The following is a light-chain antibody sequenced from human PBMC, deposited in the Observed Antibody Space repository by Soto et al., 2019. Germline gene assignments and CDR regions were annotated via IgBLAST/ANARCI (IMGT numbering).Light chain of an antibody. Sequence: QSALTQPASVSGSPGQSITIPCTGTSSDVGSYNYVSWHQQHPGQAPKLMIYEVTNRASGVPDRFSASKSGNTASLTISGLQAGDEADYYCSSYRSSSTYVFGTGTKVTVL. V-gene: IGLV2-14*01. J-gene: IGLJ1*01. CDR3: SSYRSSSTYV. CDR1: SSDVGSYNY. CDR2: EVT.